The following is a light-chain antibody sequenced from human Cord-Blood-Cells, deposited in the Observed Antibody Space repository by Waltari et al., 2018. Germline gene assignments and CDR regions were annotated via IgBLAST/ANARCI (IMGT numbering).Light chain of an antibody. Sequence: EIVLTQSPAILFLSVGERATLSCRASQSVSSYLAWYQQKPGQAPRLLIYDASNRATGIPARFSGSGSGTDFTLTISGLEPEDFAVYYCQQRSNGPPLTFGGGTKVGIK. J-gene: IGKJ4*01. CDR1: QSVSSY. CDR2: DAS. V-gene: IGKV3-11*01. CDR3: QQRSNGPPLT.